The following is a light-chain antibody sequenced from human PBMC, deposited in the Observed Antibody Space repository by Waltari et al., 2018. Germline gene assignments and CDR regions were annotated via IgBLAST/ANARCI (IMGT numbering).Light chain of an antibody. V-gene: IGKV3-11*01. CDR2: DTS. CDR3: QQRRSWPLT. CDR1: HSVDWY. Sequence: EIVLTQSPATLSLSPGERATLSCRASHSVDWYLAWYQQRPGQPPRLLIYDTSNRAPGIPARFSGSGTDTDFTLTISSLGPEDFAVYYCQQRRSWPLTFGGGTKVEIE. J-gene: IGKJ4*01.